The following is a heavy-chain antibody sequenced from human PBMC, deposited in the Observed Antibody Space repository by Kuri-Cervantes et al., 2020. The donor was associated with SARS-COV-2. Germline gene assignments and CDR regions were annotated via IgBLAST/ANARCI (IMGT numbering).Heavy chain of an antibody. CDR2: INHSGST. V-gene: IGHV4-34*01. D-gene: IGHD3-3*01. CDR1: GGSFSGYY. J-gene: IGHJ6*02. Sequence: SQTLSLTCAVYGGSFSGYYWSWIRQPPGKGLEWIGEINHSGSTNYNPSLKSRVTISVDTSKNQFSLKLSSATAADTAVYYCARDLREWLPKKYYYYYGMDVWGQGTTVTVSS. CDR3: ARDLREWLPKKYYYYYGMDV.